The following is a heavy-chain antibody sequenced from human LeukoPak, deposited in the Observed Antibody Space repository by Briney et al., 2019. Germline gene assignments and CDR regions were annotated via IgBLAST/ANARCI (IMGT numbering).Heavy chain of an antibody. Sequence: SETLSLTCTVSGGSISSYYWSWIRQPPGKGLEWIGYIYYSGSTNYNPSLKSRVTISVDTSKNQFSLKLSSVTPADTAVYYCARHYYDSSGYWINDFWGQGTLVTVSS. V-gene: IGHV4-59*01. J-gene: IGHJ4*02. D-gene: IGHD3-22*01. CDR3: ARHYYDSSGYWINDF. CDR1: GGSISSYY. CDR2: IYYSGST.